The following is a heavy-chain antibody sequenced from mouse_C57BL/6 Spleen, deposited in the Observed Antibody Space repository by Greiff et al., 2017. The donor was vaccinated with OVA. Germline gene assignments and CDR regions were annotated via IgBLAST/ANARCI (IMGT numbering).Heavy chain of an antibody. D-gene: IGHD2-1*01. V-gene: IGHV1-50*01. J-gene: IGHJ3*01. Sequence: QVQLQQPGAELVKPGASVKLSCKASGYTFTSYWMQWVKQRPGQGLEWIGEIDPSDSYTNYTQKFKGKATLTVDTSSSTAYMQLSSLTSEDSAVYYCANYGNYRAWFAYWGKGTLVTVSA. CDR1: GYTFTSYW. CDR3: ANYGNYRAWFAY. CDR2: IDPSDSYT.